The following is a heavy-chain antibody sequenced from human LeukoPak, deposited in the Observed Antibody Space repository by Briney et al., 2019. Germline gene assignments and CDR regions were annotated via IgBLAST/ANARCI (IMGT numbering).Heavy chain of an antibody. CDR1: GFTFSSDA. J-gene: IGHJ5*02. CDR2: VFSDGTYK. Sequence: PGRSLRLSCAASGFTFSSDAMHWVRQAPGKGLEWVAVVFSDGTYKYYADSVKGRFTISRDNSKNMLFLQMNSLRAEDTAVYYCAKGPLYYYGDNAWFGPWGQGTLVTVSS. CDR3: AKGPLYYYGDNAWFGP. V-gene: IGHV3-30*18. D-gene: IGHD4-17*01.